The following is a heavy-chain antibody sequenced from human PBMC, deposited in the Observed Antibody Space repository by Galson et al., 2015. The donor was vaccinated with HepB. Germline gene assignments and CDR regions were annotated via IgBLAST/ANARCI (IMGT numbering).Heavy chain of an antibody. J-gene: IGHJ1*01. CDR2: IWYDGSNK. Sequence: SLRLSCAASGFTFSSYGMHWVRQAPGKGLEWVAVIWYDGSNKYYADSVKGRFTISRDNSKNTLYLQMNSLRAEDTAVYYCARDSSSSWHFQHWGQGTLVTVSS. D-gene: IGHD6-13*01. CDR3: ARDSSSSWHFQH. CDR1: GFTFSSYG. V-gene: IGHV3-33*01.